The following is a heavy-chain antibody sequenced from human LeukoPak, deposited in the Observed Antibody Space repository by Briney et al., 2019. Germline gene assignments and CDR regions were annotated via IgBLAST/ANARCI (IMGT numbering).Heavy chain of an antibody. D-gene: IGHD6-13*01. V-gene: IGHV3-23*01. J-gene: IGHJ4*02. CDR1: GFTFSSYA. CDR3: AKSSGYSSTWYDY. Sequence: WGSLRLSCVASGFTFSSYAMDWVRQAPGKGLEWVSAISGSGGSTYYADSVRGRFTISGDNSKNTLYLQMNSLRAEDTAIYYCAKSSGYSSTWYDYWGPGTLVTVSS. CDR2: ISGSGGST.